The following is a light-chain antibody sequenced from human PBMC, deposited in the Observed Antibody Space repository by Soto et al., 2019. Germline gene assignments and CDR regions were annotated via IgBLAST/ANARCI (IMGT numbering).Light chain of an antibody. J-gene: IGLJ2*01. CDR3: HSYRSSSARV. CDR2: EVY. CDR1: SSDVGGYDY. V-gene: IGLV2-14*03. Sequence: QSVLTQPASVSGSPGQSITISCTGTSSDVGGYDYVSRYQQHPGTAPKLIIYEVYYRPSGVSNRFSGSKSGNTASLTISGLQPEDEANYYCHSYRSSSARVFGGGTKLTVL.